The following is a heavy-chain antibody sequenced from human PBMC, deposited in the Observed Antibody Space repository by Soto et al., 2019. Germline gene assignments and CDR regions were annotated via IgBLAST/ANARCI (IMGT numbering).Heavy chain of an antibody. V-gene: IGHV1-46*03. D-gene: IGHD5-12*01. CDR2: INPTGGST. CDR3: TRGSGYDPNWFDP. J-gene: IGHJ5*02. CDR1: GYTFTRYY. Sequence: ASVKVSCKASGYTFTRYYIHWVRQAPGQGLEWMGIINPTGGSTTYAQKFQGRVTMTRDTSTSTVYMDLSSLRSEDTAVYYCTRGSGYDPNWFDPWGQGTLVTVSS.